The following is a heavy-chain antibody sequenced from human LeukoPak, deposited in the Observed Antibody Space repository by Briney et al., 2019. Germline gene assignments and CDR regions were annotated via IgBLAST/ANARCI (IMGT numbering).Heavy chain of an antibody. CDR2: INHSGST. Sequence: SETLSLTCAVYGGSFSGYYWSWIRQPPGKGLEWIGEINHSGSTNYNPSLKSRVTISVDTSKNQFSLKLSSVTAADTAVYYCARRGYYYGSGSYYSWDYYYYMDVWGKGTTVTISS. J-gene: IGHJ6*03. V-gene: IGHV4-34*01. D-gene: IGHD3-10*01. CDR1: GGSFSGYY. CDR3: ARRGYYYGSGSYYSWDYYYYMDV.